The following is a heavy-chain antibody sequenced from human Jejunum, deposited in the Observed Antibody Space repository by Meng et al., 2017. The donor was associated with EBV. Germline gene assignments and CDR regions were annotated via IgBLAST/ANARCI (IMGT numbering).Heavy chain of an antibody. CDR2: MSPNSGNT. V-gene: IGHV1-8*02. Sequence: GRVVHAGAEVKKPGASVKVSCKASGYTFTSYDINWVRQATGQGPEWMGWMSPNSGNTGYAQKFQGRVTMTRDTSISTAYMELSSLRSEDTAVYYCARGVAAGFDYWGQGTLVTVSS. J-gene: IGHJ4*02. D-gene: IGHD6-13*01. CDR3: ARGVAAGFDY. CDR1: GYTFTSYD.